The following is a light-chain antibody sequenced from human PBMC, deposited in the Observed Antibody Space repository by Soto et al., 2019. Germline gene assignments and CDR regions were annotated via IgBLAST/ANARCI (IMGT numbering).Light chain of an antibody. CDR2: GNS. J-gene: IGLJ3*02. V-gene: IGLV1-40*01. CDR3: QSYDRSMSGSV. Sequence: QSVLTQPPSVSGAPGQRVTISCTGSSSNIGAGYHVHWYQQLPGTAPKLLIYGNSNRPSGVPDRFSGSKSGTSASLAITGLQAEDEADYYCQSYDRSMSGSVFGGGTKVTVL. CDR1: SSNIGAGYH.